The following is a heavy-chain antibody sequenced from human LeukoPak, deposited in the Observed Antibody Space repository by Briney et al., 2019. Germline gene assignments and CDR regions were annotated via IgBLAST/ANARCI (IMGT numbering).Heavy chain of an antibody. D-gene: IGHD6-19*01. J-gene: IGHJ4*02. Sequence: GGSLRLSCAASGFIFSNYNMNWVRQAPGKGLEWVSSISSSSTYIYYADSLKGRFTISRDDAKNSLYLQMNTLRVEDTAVYYCAKAGPGYSSGCPDYWGQGTLVTVSS. CDR2: ISSSSTYI. CDR1: GFIFSNYN. V-gene: IGHV3-21*01. CDR3: AKAGPGYSSGCPDY.